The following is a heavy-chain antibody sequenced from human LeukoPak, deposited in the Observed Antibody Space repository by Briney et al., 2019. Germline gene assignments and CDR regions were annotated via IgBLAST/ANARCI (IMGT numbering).Heavy chain of an antibody. J-gene: IGHJ6*02. Sequence: GGSLRLSCAASGFPFSSYAMHWVRQAPGKGLEWVAVISYDGSNKYYADSVKGRFTISRDNSKNTLYLQMNSLRAEDTAVYYCAKDTRRDGYKLSGMDVWGQGTTVTVSS. CDR3: AKDTRRDGYKLSGMDV. D-gene: IGHD5-24*01. CDR2: ISYDGSNK. CDR1: GFPFSSYA. V-gene: IGHV3-30*04.